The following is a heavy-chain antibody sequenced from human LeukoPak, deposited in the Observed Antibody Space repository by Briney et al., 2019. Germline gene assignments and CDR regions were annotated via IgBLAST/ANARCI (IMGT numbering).Heavy chain of an antibody. Sequence: ASVKVSCKASGYTFTGYYMHWVRQAPGQGLEWMGWINPNSGGTNYAQKFQGRVTMTRDTSISTAYMELSRLRSDDTAVYYCARVVRNWGSQGGWFDPWGQGTLVTVSS. V-gene: IGHV1-2*02. D-gene: IGHD7-27*01. J-gene: IGHJ5*02. CDR1: GYTFTGYY. CDR2: INPNSGGT. CDR3: ARVVRNWGSQGGWFDP.